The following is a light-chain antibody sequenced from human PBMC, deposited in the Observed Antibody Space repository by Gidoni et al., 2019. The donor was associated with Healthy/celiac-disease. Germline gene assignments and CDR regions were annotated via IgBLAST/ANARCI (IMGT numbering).Light chain of an antibody. CDR1: QSVSSSY. J-gene: IGKJ2*01. Sequence: EIVLTQSPGTLSFSPGERATLSSRASQSVSSSYLAWYQQKPSHAHSLLIYGATSRATGIPDRFSGSGSGTDFTLTISRLEPEDFAVYYCQQYGSSLMYTFGQGTKLEIK. CDR3: QQYGSSLMYT. V-gene: IGKV3-20*01. CDR2: GAT.